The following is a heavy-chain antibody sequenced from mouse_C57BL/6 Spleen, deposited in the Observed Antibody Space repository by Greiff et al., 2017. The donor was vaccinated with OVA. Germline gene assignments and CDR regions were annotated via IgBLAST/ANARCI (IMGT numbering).Heavy chain of an antibody. CDR1: GFTFSSYA. J-gene: IGHJ2*01. Sequence: EVKLVDSGGGLVKPGGSLKLSCAASGFTFSSYAMSWVRQTPEKRLEWVATISDGGSYTYYPDNVKGRFTISRDNAKNNLYLQMSHLKSEDTAMYYCARDGYYVGYWGQGTTLTVSS. CDR2: ISDGGSYT. D-gene: IGHD2-2*01. V-gene: IGHV5-4*01. CDR3: ARDGYYVGY.